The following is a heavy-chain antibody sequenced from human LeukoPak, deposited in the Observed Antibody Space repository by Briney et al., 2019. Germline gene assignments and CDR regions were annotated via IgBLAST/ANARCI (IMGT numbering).Heavy chain of an antibody. CDR2: IYPGDSDS. Sequence: GESLKISCKGSGYSFTRYWIGWVRQMPGKGLEWMGIIYPGDSDSRYSPPFQGQVTISADKSISTAYLQWSSLEASDTAMCYCARLEWGYYFDYWGQGTLVTVSS. CDR3: ARLEWGYYFDY. CDR1: GYSFTRYW. D-gene: IGHD2-15*01. V-gene: IGHV5-51*01. J-gene: IGHJ4*02.